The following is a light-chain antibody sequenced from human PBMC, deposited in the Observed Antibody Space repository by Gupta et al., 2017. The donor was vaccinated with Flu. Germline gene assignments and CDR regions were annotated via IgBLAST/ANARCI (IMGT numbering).Light chain of an antibody. J-gene: IGKJ5*01. CDR3: QQLNSTPIT. Sequence: DIQLTQSPSFLSASAGDRITITCRASQDSSSFLAWFQQKAGKAPNLLIYAASTLQSGVPSRFSGSGSGTEFTLTISSLQPEDFATYYCQQLNSTPITFGQGTQVEIK. CDR2: AAS. V-gene: IGKV1-9*01. CDR1: QDSSSF.